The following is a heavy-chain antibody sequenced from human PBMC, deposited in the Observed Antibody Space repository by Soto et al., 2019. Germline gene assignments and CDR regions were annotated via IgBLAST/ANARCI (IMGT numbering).Heavy chain of an antibody. V-gene: IGHV3-23*01. CDR1: GFTFSNYA. CDR3: AKSRYADSSGDYYDF. D-gene: IGHD3-22*01. Sequence: GGSLRLSCAASGFTFSNYAMSWVRQAPGKGLEWVSGIGGRGTSSFYADSVKGRFAISRDNSYNTLFLQLHSLRAEDSAVYYCAKSRYADSSGDYYDFWGQGTRVTVSS. J-gene: IGHJ4*02. CDR2: IGGRGTSS.